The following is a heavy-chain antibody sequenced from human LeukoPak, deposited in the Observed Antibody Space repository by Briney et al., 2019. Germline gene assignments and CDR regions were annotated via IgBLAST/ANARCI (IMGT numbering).Heavy chain of an antibody. Sequence: GGSLRLSCVASGYTFSPYWMSWVRQIPGKGLEWVASISNGGGATYYVDSVRGRFTISRDDAKISLFLQMNGLRSDDTAVYYCTRENYVPDSWGQGTLVTVSS. D-gene: IGHD3-10*02. CDR3: TRENYVPDS. V-gene: IGHV3-7*03. CDR1: GYTFSPYW. CDR2: ISNGGGAT. J-gene: IGHJ5*02.